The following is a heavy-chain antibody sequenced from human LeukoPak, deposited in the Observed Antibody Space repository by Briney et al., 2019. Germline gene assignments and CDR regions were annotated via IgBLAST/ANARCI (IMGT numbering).Heavy chain of an antibody. Sequence: GGSLRLSCVASGFTLSNYWMSWVRQAPGKGLEWVSAISGSGGSTYYADSVKGRFTISRDNSKNTLYLQMNSLRAEDTAVYYCAKDQSIVGATDIDYWGQGTLVTVSS. J-gene: IGHJ4*02. V-gene: IGHV3-23*01. D-gene: IGHD1-26*01. CDR2: ISGSGGST. CDR1: GFTLSNYW. CDR3: AKDQSIVGATDIDY.